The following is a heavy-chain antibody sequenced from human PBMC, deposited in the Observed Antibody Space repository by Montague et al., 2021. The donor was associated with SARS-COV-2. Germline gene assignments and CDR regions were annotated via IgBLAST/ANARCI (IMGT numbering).Heavy chain of an antibody. CDR2: IRCNSDAV. Sequence: SLRLSCAASGFNFGIYAMHWVRQPPGKGLEWVSGIRCNSDAVFYADSVKGRFTISRDNAENSVYLQMNSLRPEDTALYYCVKTGSNWYFDSWGQGALVTVSS. CDR1: GFNFGIYA. V-gene: IGHV3-9*01. CDR3: VKTGSNWYFDS. J-gene: IGHJ4*02. D-gene: IGHD6-13*01.